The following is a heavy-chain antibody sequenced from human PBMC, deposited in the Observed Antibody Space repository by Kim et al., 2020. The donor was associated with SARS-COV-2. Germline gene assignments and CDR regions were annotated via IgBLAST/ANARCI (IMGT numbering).Heavy chain of an antibody. CDR3: ARDGGWFDP. Sequence: GSTSYEQKFQGRVTMTRDTSTSTVYMELSSLRSEDTAVYYCARDGGWFDPWGQGTLVTVSS. J-gene: IGHJ5*02. V-gene: IGHV1-46*01. D-gene: IGHD3-16*01. CDR2: GST.